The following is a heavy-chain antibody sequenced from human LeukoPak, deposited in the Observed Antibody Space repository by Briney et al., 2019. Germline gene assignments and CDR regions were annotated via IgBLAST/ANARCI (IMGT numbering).Heavy chain of an antibody. CDR1: GYTFTSYG. D-gene: IGHD4-11*01. V-gene: IGHV1-18*01. CDR3: ARDPPTVTRNQLSRPADY. J-gene: IGHJ4*02. Sequence: GASVKVSCKASGYTFTSYGISWVRQAPGQGLEWMGWISAYNGNTNYAQKLQGRVTMTTDTSTSTAYMELRSLRSDDTAVYYCARDPPTVTRNQLSRPADYWGQGTLVTVSS. CDR2: ISAYNGNT.